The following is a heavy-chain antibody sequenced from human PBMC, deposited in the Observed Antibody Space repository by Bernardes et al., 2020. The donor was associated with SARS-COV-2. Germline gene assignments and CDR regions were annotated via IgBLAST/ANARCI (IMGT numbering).Heavy chain of an antibody. CDR3: ARAGYYRFDY. CDR1: GFSFSSSW. V-gene: IGHV3-74*01. J-gene: IGHJ4*02. CDR2: INSDGTTI. D-gene: IGHD1-26*01. Sequence: GGSLRLSCAASGFSFSSSWFHWVRQAPGEGMVWVSRINSDGTTINYADSVKGRFTISRDNAKNTLYLQMNSLRAEDTAVYYCARAGYYRFDYWGQGTLVTVSS.